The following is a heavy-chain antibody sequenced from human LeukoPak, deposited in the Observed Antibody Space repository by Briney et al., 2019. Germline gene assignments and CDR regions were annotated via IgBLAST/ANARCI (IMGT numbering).Heavy chain of an antibody. CDR3: ARAPYDILTGYSLNWFDP. J-gene: IGHJ5*02. CDR2: INGDNGNT. D-gene: IGHD3-9*01. Sequence: ASVKVSCKASGYTFTTYAMHWVRQAPGQRLEWMGWINGDNGNTKYSQKFQGRVTITRDTSAYTAYMELRSLSSADTAVYFCARAPYDILTGYSLNWFDPWGQGTLATVSP. CDR1: GYTFTTYA. V-gene: IGHV1-3*01.